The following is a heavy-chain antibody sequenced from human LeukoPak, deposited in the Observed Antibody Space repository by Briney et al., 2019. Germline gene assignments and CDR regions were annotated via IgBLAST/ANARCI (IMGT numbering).Heavy chain of an antibody. Sequence: ASVKVSCKASGYTFTGYYMHWVRHAPGQGLERMGWINPNSGGTNYAQKFQGRVTMTRDTSISTAYMELSRLRSDDTAVYYCARSRVWGSYRYTFDYWGQGTLVTVSS. J-gene: IGHJ4*02. D-gene: IGHD3-16*02. CDR3: ARSRVWGSYRYTFDY. CDR1: GYTFTGYY. V-gene: IGHV1-2*02. CDR2: INPNSGGT.